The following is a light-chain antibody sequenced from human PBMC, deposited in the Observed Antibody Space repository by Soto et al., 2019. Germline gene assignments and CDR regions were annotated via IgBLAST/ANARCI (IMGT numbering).Light chain of an antibody. CDR1: QSVSSN. V-gene: IGKV3-15*01. CDR2: GAS. J-gene: IGKJ4*01. CDR3: QQYNKWPLT. Sequence: EIVMTQSPATLSLSPGERATLSCRASQSVSSNLAWYQQKLGQAPRLLMYGASTRATGIPARFSGSGSGTEFTLTISSLQSEDFAVYYCQQYNKWPLTFGGGTKVDIK.